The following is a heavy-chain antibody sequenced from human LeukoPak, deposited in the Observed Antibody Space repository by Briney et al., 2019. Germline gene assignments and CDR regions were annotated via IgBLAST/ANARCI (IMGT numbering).Heavy chain of an antibody. CDR2: ISSSSSYI. CDR3: ARDLGHYYDSSGYLYYFDY. CDR1: GFTFSSYS. D-gene: IGHD3-22*01. J-gene: IGHJ4*02. Sequence: PGGSLRLSCAASGFTFSSYSMNWVRQAPGKGLEWVSSISSSSSYIYYADSVKGRFTISRDNAKNSLYLQMNSLRAEDTVVYYCARDLGHYYDSSGYLYYFDYWGQGTLVTVSS. V-gene: IGHV3-21*01.